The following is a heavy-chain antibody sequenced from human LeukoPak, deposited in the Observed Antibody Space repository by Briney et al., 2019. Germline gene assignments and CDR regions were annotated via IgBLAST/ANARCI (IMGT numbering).Heavy chain of an antibody. CDR3: ARIRGSYYLDY. J-gene: IGHJ4*02. CDR1: GFTFTSYS. CDR2: TSDRGDYT. D-gene: IGHD6-13*01. Sequence: PGGSLRFSCAASGFTFTSYSMSWVRQAPGKGLEWVSGTSDRGDYTYYADSVKGRFTTSRDSSKNSLYLQMSSLRAEDTAVYFCARIRGSYYLDYWGQGTLVTVSS. V-gene: IGHV3-23*01.